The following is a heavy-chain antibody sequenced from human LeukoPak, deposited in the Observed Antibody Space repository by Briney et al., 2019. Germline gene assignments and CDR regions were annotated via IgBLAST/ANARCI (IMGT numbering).Heavy chain of an antibody. J-gene: IGHJ4*02. CDR2: IYWNGGT. V-gene: IGHV3-20*04. D-gene: IGHD6-6*01. CDR3: AGTSIASRVSSYYYIVY. CDR1: GFTFDEYG. Sequence: GGSLRLSCAASGFTFDEYGMSWVRQAPGKGLEWVSGIYWNGGTGYADSVKGRFTISGDNSKNTLYLQMNSLRAEDTAMYYCAGTSIASRVSSYYYIVYWGQGTLVTVSS.